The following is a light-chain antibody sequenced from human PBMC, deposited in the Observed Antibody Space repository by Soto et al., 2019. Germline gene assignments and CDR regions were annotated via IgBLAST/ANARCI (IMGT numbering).Light chain of an antibody. V-gene: IGKV3D-15*01. J-gene: IGKJ4*01. CDR3: QQYNNWPLT. Sequence: EIVLTQSPGTLSLSPGERATLSCRASQSVRNNFLVWYQQKPGQPPRLLIYGASSRPTGIPDRFSGSGSGTEFTLTISSLQSEDFAVYYCQQYNNWPLTFGGGTKVDI. CDR2: GAS. CDR1: QSVRNN.